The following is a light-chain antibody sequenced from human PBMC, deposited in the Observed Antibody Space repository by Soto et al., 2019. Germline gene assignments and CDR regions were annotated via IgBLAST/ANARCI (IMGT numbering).Light chain of an antibody. CDR2: DVS. CDR1: SSYVGGYNY. Sequence: QSALTQPASVSGSPGQSITISCTGTSSYVGGYNYVSWYQQHPGKAPKLMIYDVSNRPSGVSNRFSGSKSGNTASLTISGLQAEDEADYYCISYTSSSAVVFGGRTKLTVL. V-gene: IGLV2-14*01. CDR3: ISYTSSSAVV. J-gene: IGLJ2*01.